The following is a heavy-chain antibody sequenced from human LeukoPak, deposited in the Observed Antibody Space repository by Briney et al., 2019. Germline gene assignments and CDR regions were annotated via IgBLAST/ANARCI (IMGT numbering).Heavy chain of an antibody. V-gene: IGHV3-33*08. CDR2: IWYDGSNK. D-gene: IGHD2-2*02. CDR3: ARARGVPAAIPQPSFYDY. CDR1: GFTFSSYG. J-gene: IGHJ4*02. Sequence: GGSLRLSCAASGFTFSSYGMHWVRQAPGKGLEWVAVIWYDGSNKYYADSVKGRFTISRGNSKNTLYLQMNSLRAEDTAVYYCARARGVPAAIPQPSFYDYWGQGTLVTVSS.